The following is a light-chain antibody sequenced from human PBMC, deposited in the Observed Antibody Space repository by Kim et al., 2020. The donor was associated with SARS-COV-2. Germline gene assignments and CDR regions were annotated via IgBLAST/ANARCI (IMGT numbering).Light chain of an antibody. CDR2: EVS. CDR1: TRGVGGYNL. J-gene: IGLJ2*01. V-gene: IGLV2-23*02. Sequence: QSPPISCSVATRGVGGYNLVSWYHQHPGKAPKIMFYEVSTRPSGVTIRFSGSKSGNTASLTISGIQDEDEADYYCCSYAGSSTFVVFGGGTQLTVL. CDR3: CSYAGSSTFVV.